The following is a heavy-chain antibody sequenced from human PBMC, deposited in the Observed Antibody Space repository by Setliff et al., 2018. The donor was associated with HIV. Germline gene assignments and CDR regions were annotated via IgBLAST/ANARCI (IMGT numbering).Heavy chain of an antibody. J-gene: IGHJ4*02. V-gene: IGHV4-39*01. CDR1: GGSISSSSYY. D-gene: IGHD5-12*01. CDR2: IYYSGST. CDR3: ASYRKAERWLQLGGNFDY. Sequence: SETLSLTCTVSGGSISSSSYYRGWIRQPPGKGLEWIGSIYYSGSTYYNPSLKSRVTISVDTSKNQFSLKLSSVTAADTAVYYCASYRKAERWLQLGGNFDYWGQGTLVTVSS.